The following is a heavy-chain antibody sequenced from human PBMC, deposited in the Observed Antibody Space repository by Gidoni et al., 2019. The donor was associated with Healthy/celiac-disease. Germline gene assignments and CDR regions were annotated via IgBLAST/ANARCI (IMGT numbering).Heavy chain of an antibody. D-gene: IGHD3-16*01. CDR3: ASQTYYDYVWGLPLRFDY. CDR2: IIPILGIA. Sequence: QVQLVQSGAEVKKPGSSVKVSCKASGGPFSSYAISWVRQAPGQGLEWMGRIIPILGIANYAQKFQGRVTITADKSTSTAYMELSSLRSEDTAVYYCASQTYYDYVWGLPLRFDYWGQGTLVTVSS. CDR1: GGPFSSYA. V-gene: IGHV1-69*04. J-gene: IGHJ4*02.